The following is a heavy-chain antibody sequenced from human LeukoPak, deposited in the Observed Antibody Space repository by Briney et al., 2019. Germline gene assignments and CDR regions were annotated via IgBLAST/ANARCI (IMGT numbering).Heavy chain of an antibody. D-gene: IGHD5-12*01. Sequence: GGSLRLSCTVSGFSFREHWMSWVRQAPGKGLEWVGNIKEDGNEDYYVDSVEGRFVIFRDNAKNSLYLQMHSLRAEDTAVYYCTRGDRGYAESLYWGRGTLVTVSS. J-gene: IGHJ1*01. CDR1: GFSFREHW. CDR3: TRGDRGYAESLY. V-gene: IGHV3-7*02. CDR2: IKEDGNED.